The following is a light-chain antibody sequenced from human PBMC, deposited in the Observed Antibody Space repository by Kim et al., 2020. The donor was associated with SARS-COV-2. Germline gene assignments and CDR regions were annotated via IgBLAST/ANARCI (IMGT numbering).Light chain of an antibody. CDR1: QSITSN. CDR3: QQYNNWPPLYT. V-gene: IGKV3-15*01. J-gene: IGKJ2*01. CDR2: GAS. Sequence: PGERATPSCRASQSITSNLAWYQQKPGQAPRLLIYGASTRATGIPARFSGSGSGTDFTLTISSLQSEDFAVYYCQQYNNWPPLYTFGQGTKLEI.